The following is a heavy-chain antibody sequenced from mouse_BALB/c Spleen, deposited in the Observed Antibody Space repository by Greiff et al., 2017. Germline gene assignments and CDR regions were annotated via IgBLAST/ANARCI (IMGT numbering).Heavy chain of an antibody. V-gene: IGHV2-9*02. Sequence: AQLQESGPGLVAPSQCLSITCTASGFSLTSYGVHWVRQPPGKGLEWLGVIWAGGSTNYNSALMSRLSIIKDNAKRQVFLKMNSLQTDDTDMYYCAREGYQAWFAYWGQGTLVTVSA. CDR2: IWAGGST. J-gene: IGHJ3*01. CDR1: GFSLTSYG. CDR3: AREGYQAWFAY. D-gene: IGHD3-1*01.